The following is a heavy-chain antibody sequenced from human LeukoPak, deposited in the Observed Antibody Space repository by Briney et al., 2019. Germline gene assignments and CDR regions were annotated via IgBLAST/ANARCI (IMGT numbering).Heavy chain of an antibody. J-gene: IGHJ6*03. CDR1: GYSISSGRY. CDR2: IYYSGRT. D-gene: IGHD3-22*01. CDR3: ARGSLDLYYYDSSGFPYYYYMDV. V-gene: IGHV4-59*11. Sequence: SETLSLTCAVSGYSISSGRYWGWVRQPPGKGLEWIGYIYYSGRTSYNPSLNSRVTISVDTSEKQFSLRLSSVTAADTAVYYCARGSLDLYYYDSSGFPYYYYMDVWGKGTTVTVS.